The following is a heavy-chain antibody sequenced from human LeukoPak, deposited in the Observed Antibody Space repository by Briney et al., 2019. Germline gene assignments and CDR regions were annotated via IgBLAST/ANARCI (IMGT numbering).Heavy chain of an antibody. J-gene: IGHJ3*02. CDR1: GFTFSSYA. D-gene: IGHD2-21*02. Sequence: GGSLRLSCAASGFTFSSYAMSWVRQAPGKGLEWVSAISGNGGSTYYADSVKGRFTISRDNSKNTLYLQMNSLRAEDTAVYYCAKGGDDTPYAFDIWGQGTMVTVSS. CDR3: AKGGDDTPYAFDI. V-gene: IGHV3-23*01. CDR2: ISGNGGST.